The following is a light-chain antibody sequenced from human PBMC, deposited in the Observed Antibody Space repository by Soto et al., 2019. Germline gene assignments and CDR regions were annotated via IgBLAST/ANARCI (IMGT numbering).Light chain of an antibody. V-gene: IGKV1-5*01. CDR1: QNINNW. CDR3: QHTRT. CDR2: DAS. J-gene: IGKJ1*01. Sequence: DFQMTQSPSTLSASVGDRVTITCRASQNINNWVAWYQQKPGKAPKFLIYDASTLQRGVPSMFSGSGFGTEFSSTISSLHPDDFGSYYCQHTRTFGQGTKVEIK.